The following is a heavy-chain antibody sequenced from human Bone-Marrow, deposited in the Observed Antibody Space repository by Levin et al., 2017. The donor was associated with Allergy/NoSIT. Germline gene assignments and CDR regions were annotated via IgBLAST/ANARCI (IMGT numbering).Heavy chain of an antibody. J-gene: IGHJ4*02. Sequence: GGSLRLSCAASGFTVGNNHMTWVRQAPGKGLEWLSVIYSNGTTFYAESVRGRFTISRDGSKNTLHFQMHKLRAEDTAIYYCARGNYYSSGSLAYWGQGTLVAVSS. CDR1: GFTVGNNH. D-gene: IGHD3-10*01. CDR3: ARGNYYSSGSLAY. V-gene: IGHV3-53*01. CDR2: IYSNGTT.